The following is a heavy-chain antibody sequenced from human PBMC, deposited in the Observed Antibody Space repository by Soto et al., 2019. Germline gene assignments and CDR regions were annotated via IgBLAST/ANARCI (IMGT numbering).Heavy chain of an antibody. J-gene: IGHJ6*02. CDR3: ARGYSYDFWRGPSEYGMDV. CDR1: GFTFSSYW. V-gene: IGHV3-74*01. D-gene: IGHD3-3*01. Sequence: GGSLRLSCAASGFTFSSYWMHWVRQAPGKGQVWVSRINSDGSSTSYADSVKGRFTISRDNAKNTLYLQMNRLRAEDTAVYYCARGYSYDFWRGPSEYGMDVWGQGPTVTVYS. CDR2: INSDGSST.